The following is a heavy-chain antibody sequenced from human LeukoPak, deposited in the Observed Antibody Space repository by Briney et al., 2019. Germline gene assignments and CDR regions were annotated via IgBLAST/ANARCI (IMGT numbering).Heavy chain of an antibody. CDR1: GYTFTRYY. Sequence: ASVKVSYKASGYTFTRYYMHWVRQAPGQGLEWMGWINPNRGGTNYAQKFQGRFTMTRDTSISTAYMELSRLRSDDTAVYYCAREADLRVWVLRWVWFDPWGQGTLVTVSS. V-gene: IGHV1-2*02. D-gene: IGHD3-16*01. J-gene: IGHJ5*02. CDR3: AREADLRVWVLRWVWFDP. CDR2: INPNRGGT.